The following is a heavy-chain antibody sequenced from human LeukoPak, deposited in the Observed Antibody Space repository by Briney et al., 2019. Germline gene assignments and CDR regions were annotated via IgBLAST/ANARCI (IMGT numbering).Heavy chain of an antibody. Sequence: SGGSLRLSCAASGFTFSSYAMSWVRQAPGKGLEWVSAISGSGGSTYYADSVKGRFTISRDNSKNTLYLQMNSLRAEDTAVYYCAKDKGSGWFRDNWFDPWGQGTLVTVSS. CDR2: ISGSGGST. CDR1: GFTFSSYA. J-gene: IGHJ5*02. CDR3: AKDKGSGWFRDNWFDP. V-gene: IGHV3-23*01. D-gene: IGHD6-19*01.